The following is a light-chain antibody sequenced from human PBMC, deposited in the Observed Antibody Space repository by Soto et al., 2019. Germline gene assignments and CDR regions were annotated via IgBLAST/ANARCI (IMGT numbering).Light chain of an antibody. CDR3: QQYEKWPPSIT. Sequence: IEMTQSPATLSASPGARATLSCRASQPVNNNLAWYQHKPGQAPRLLIYGVSTSATGISARFSGGGSVTEFTLTISSLQSEDFAVYYCQQYEKWPPSITFGQGTRLEIK. CDR1: QPVNNN. J-gene: IGKJ5*01. V-gene: IGKV3-15*01. CDR2: GVS.